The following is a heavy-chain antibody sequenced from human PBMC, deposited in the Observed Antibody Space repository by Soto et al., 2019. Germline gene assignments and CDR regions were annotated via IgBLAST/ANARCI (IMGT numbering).Heavy chain of an antibody. V-gene: IGHV1-3*01. J-gene: IGHJ4*01. CDR2: VNAGNGNT. CDR3: ARSIVVVTAADY. CDR1: GYTFTSYA. Sequence: QVQLVQSGAEVKKPGASVKVSCKASGYTFTSYAMHWVRQAPGQRLEWMGWVNAGNGNTKYSQKFPGRVTITRDTSASTAYMELSSLRSEDTAVYYCARSIVVVTAADYWGQGTLFTVSS. D-gene: IGHD2-21*02.